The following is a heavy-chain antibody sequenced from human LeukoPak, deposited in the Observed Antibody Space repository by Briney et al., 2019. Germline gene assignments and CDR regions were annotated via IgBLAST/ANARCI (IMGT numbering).Heavy chain of an antibody. CDR1: GFSFSSYA. CDR2: ISGLGDRT. J-gene: IGHJ4*02. V-gene: IGHV3-23*01. CDR3: AKKFRGTTVISGDYFDY. D-gene: IGHD4-17*01. Sequence: GGSLRLSCAASGFSFSSYAMTWARQIPGQGLEWVSSISGLGDRTYYADSVKGRFTISRDNSKNTLYLQMNSLRAEDTAVYYCAKKFRGTTVISGDYFDYWGQGTLVTVSS.